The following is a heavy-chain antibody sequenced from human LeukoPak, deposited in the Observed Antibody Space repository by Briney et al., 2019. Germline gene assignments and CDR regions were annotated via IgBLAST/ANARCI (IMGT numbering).Heavy chain of an antibody. Sequence: PSETLSLTCTVSGGSISSYYWSWVRQAPGKGLEWVSAISGSGGSTYYADSVKGRFTISRDNSKNTLYLQMNSLRAEDTAVYYCAKNDGAVAGNTDYWGQGTLVTVSS. V-gene: IGHV3-23*01. CDR2: ISGSGGST. CDR1: GGSISSYY. D-gene: IGHD6-19*01. CDR3: AKNDGAVAGNTDY. J-gene: IGHJ4*02.